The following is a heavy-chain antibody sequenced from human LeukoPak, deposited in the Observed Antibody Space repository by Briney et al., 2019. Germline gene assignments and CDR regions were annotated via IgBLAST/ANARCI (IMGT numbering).Heavy chain of an antibody. CDR1: GFTSTSYW. V-gene: IGHV3-7*02. Sequence: PGGSLRLSCAASGFTSTSYWMTWVRQAPGKGLHWVANINHDGTDKNYADSVKGRFTISRDNAKRSVFLQMNSLRAEDTAAYFCTVDTDYFEGLGFPRPALNDYWGQGTLVTVSS. D-gene: IGHD3-22*01. CDR3: TVDTDYFEGLGFPRPALNDY. CDR2: INHDGTDK. J-gene: IGHJ4*02.